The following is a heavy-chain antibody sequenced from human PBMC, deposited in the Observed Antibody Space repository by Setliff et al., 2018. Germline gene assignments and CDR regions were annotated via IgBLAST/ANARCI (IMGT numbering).Heavy chain of an antibody. CDR2: ISHGVST. V-gene: IGHV4-30-4*01. D-gene: IGHD2-2*01. Sequence: SETLSLTCTVSGASVTSFDYYWSWIRQPPGKGLEYIGHISHGVSTSYSPSLKCRLSISADTSKNQFSLKLTSVTAADTAVYYCARTHCTTTSCFYFHYWGQGTVVTVSS. J-gene: IGHJ4*02. CDR1: GASVTSFDYY. CDR3: ARTHCTTTSCFYFHY.